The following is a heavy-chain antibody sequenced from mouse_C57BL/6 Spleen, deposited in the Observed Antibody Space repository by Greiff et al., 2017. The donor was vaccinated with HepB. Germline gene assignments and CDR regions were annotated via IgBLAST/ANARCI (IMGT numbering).Heavy chain of an antibody. CDR2: IDPSVSYT. D-gene: IGHD2-10*01. CDR1: GYTFTSYW. CDR3: ARPLSYPYYFDY. J-gene: IGHJ2*01. V-gene: IGHV1-50*01. Sequence: QVQLQQPGAELVKPGASVKLSCKASGYTFTSYWMQWVKQRPGQGLEWIGEIDPSVSYTNYNQKFKGKATLTVDTSSSTAYMQLSSLTSEDSAVYYCARPLSYPYYFDYWGQGTTLTVSS.